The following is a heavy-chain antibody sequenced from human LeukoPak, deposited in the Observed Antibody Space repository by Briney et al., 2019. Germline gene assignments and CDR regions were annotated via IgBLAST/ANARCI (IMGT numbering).Heavy chain of an antibody. CDR2: INHSGST. D-gene: IGHD4-23*01. CDR3: ARLYGGNSNNYHCDY. CDR1: GGSFSCYY. V-gene: IGHV4-34*01. J-gene: IGHJ4*02. Sequence: SETLSLTSAVYGGSFSCYYWSWIRQPPGKGLEWNGEINHSGSTNYNPSLKSRVTISVDTSKNQFSLKLSSVTAADTAVYYCARLYGGNSNNYHCDYWGQGTLVTVSS.